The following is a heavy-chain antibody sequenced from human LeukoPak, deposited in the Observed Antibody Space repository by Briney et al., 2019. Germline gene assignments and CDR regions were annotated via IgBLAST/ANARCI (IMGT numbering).Heavy chain of an antibody. CDR1: GFAFNTYT. CDR3: AREYFSGLSWGNFDF. J-gene: IGHJ4*02. CDR2: LDGRGRYI. V-gene: IGHV3-21*01. Sequence: AGGSLRLSCAASGFAFNTYTMNWVRQAPGKGLEWVSSLDGRGRYIYYGESVMGRFTISRDNAKNSLYLQMNTLRDEDTAVYYCAREYFSGLSWGNFDFWGQGTLVTVSS. D-gene: IGHD3-16*01.